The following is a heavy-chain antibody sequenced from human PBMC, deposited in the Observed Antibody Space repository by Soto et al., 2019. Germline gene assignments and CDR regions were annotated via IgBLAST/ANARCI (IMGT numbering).Heavy chain of an antibody. CDR2: IYSSGST. V-gene: IGHV4-39*01. CDR1: GGSINSQSYY. Sequence: SETLSHTCTVSGGSINSQSYYWGWIRQHPGKGLEWIATIYSSGSTHYNPSLYSRVTISVDTSKNQLSLKLRSVTAADTAVYYCARQALDGYSGYWLDAWGQGTRVTVSS. J-gene: IGHJ5*02. D-gene: IGHD5-12*01. CDR3: ARQALDGYSGYWLDA.